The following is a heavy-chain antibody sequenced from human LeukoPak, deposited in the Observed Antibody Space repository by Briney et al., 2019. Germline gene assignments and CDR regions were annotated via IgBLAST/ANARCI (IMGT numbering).Heavy chain of an antibody. CDR1: GYTLTELS. D-gene: IGHD5-24*01. CDR3: ATALRRDAFDI. CDR2: FDPEDGET. Sequence: GASVKVSYKVSGYTLTELSMHWVRQAPGKGLEWMGSFDPEDGETIYAQKFQGRVTMTEDTSTDTAYMELSSLRSEDTAVYYCATALRRDAFDIWGQGTMVTVSS. J-gene: IGHJ3*02. V-gene: IGHV1-24*01.